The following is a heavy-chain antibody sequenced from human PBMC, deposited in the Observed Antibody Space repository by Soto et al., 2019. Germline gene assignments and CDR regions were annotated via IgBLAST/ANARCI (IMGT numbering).Heavy chain of an antibody. CDR1: GFTFSSYS. Sequence: EVQLVESGGGLVKPGGSLRLSCAASGFTFSSYSMNWVRQAPGKGLEWVSSITGGSHIFYADSVKGRFTISRDNAKNSLYLQMNSLRAEDTAVYYCARDPGQGDYWGQGTLVTVSS. CDR3: ARDPGQGDY. V-gene: IGHV3-21*01. D-gene: IGHD2-8*02. J-gene: IGHJ4*02. CDR2: ITGGSHI.